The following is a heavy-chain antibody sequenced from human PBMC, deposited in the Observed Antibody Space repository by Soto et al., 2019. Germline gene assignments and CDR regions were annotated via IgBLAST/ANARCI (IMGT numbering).Heavy chain of an antibody. CDR2: IYYTGST. V-gene: IGHV4-59*01. D-gene: IGHD2-2*01. CDR3: AREEERVAMPSGY. Sequence: QVQLQESGPGLVKPSETLSLTCTVSGGSISSYYWSWIRQPPGKGLEWIGYIYYTGSTNYNPSLKTRVTISVDTSKNPFSLKLSSVTAADTAVYYCAREEERVAMPSGYWGQGTLVTVSS. J-gene: IGHJ4*02. CDR1: GGSISSYY.